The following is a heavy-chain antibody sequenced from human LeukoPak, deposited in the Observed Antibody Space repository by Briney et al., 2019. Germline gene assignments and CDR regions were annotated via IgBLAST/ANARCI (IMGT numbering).Heavy chain of an antibody. V-gene: IGHV3-48*02. CDR2: ISSSSGTI. J-gene: IGHJ4*02. CDR3: ARERGYNYGYSDF. CDR1: GFTFSSYS. D-gene: IGHD5-18*01. Sequence: PGGSLRLSCAASGFTFSSYSMNWVRQAPGKGLEWVSYISSSSGTIYDADSVRGRFTISRDNAKNSLYLQMNSLRDEDTAVYYCARERGYNYGYSDFWGQGTLVTVSS.